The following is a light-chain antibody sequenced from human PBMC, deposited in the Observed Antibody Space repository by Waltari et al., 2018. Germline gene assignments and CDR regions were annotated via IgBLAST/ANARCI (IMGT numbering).Light chain of an antibody. J-gene: IGKJ2*01. CDR3: QQSYITPYT. CDR1: QSITSH. V-gene: IGKV1-39*01. Sequence: DIQMTQAPSSLSAPVGARVTMTCRASQSITSHLNLFQQQPGKAPKLLIHTASSLQSGVPSRFSGSGSGTHFTLTITSLQPEDFATYFCQQSYITPYTFGQGTKLEIK. CDR2: TAS.